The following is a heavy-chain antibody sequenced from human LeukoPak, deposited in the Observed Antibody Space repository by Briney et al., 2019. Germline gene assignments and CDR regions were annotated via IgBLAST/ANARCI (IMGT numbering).Heavy chain of an antibody. Sequence: ASVKVSCKASGGTFSSYAISWVRQAPGQGLEWMGRIIPIFGTANYAQKFQGRVTITADKSTSTAYMELSSLRSEDTAVYYCARASPYYYGSGSYGEFDYWGQGTLVTVSS. CDR2: IIPIFGTA. CDR3: ARASPYYYGSGSYGEFDY. J-gene: IGHJ4*02. CDR1: GGTFSSYA. V-gene: IGHV1-69*06. D-gene: IGHD3-10*01.